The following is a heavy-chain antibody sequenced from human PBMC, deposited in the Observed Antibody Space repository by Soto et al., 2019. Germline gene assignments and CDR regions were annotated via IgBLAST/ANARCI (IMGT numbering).Heavy chain of an antibody. CDR3: ARHLPGGSSGKGPDIVVVPAAIEGLFDP. D-gene: IGHD2-2*01. Sequence: SETLSLTCTVSGGSISSYYWSWIRQPPGKGLEWIGYIYYSGSTNYNPSLKSRVTISVDTSKNQFSLKLSSVTAADTAVYYCARHLPGGSSGKGPDIVVVPAAIEGLFDPWGQGTLVTVSS. J-gene: IGHJ5*02. CDR2: IYYSGST. CDR1: GGSISSYY. V-gene: IGHV4-59*08.